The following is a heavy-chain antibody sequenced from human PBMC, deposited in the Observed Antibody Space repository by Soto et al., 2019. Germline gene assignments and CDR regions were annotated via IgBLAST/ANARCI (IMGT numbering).Heavy chain of an antibody. CDR2: IIPMFGTA. D-gene: IGHD3-16*01. V-gene: IGHV1-69*06. CDR1: GGSFSNHA. Sequence: VQLVQSGAEVKKPGSSVKVSCKASGGSFSNHAISWVRQAPGQGLEWMGGIIPMFGTANYAQRFQGRVTTTADKYTNTAYMELTSLTSEDTAVYYCARGDDFDYYYGVDVWGQGTTVTVSS. J-gene: IGHJ6*02. CDR3: ARGDDFDYYYGVDV.